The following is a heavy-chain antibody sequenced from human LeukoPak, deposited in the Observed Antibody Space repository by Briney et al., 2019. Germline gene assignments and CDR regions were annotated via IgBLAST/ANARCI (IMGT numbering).Heavy chain of an antibody. Sequence: PGRSLRLSCAASGLTFRSHGMHWVRQAPGKGLEWVAFIWYDGSNKYYADSVKGRFTISRDNSRNTLFLQMNSLRVEDTAVYYCATDRATQYFDYWGQGTLVSVPS. CDR1: GLTFRSHG. J-gene: IGHJ4*02. CDR3: ATDRATQYFDY. CDR2: IWYDGSNK. D-gene: IGHD2-15*01. V-gene: IGHV3-33*01.